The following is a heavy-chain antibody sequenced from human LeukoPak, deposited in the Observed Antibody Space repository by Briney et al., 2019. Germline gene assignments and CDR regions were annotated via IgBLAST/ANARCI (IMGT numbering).Heavy chain of an antibody. CDR3: ARYTSGWFMQDY. CDR2: IYPADSDT. J-gene: IGHJ4*02. CDR1: GYSFTNYW. V-gene: IGHV5-51*01. Sequence: GGSLKISCKGSGYSFTNYWIAWVRQMPGKGLEWMGTIYPADSDTRYSPSFQGQVTISADKSISTAYLQWSSLKASDTAIYYCARYTSGWFMQDYWGQGTLVTVSS. D-gene: IGHD6-19*01.